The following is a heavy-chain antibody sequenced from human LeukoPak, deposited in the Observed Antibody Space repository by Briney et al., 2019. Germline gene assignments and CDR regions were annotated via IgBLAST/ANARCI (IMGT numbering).Heavy chain of an antibody. D-gene: IGHD3-3*01. CDR3: VRRRTYYDFWSGYPDAFDI. CDR1: GGSISSGGYY. V-gene: IGHV4-31*03. Sequence: KTSETLSLTCTVSGGSISSGGYYWSWIRQHPGKGLEWIGYIYYSGSTYYNPSLKSRVTISVDTSKNQFSLKLSSVTAADTAVYYCVRRRTYYDFWSGYPDAFDIWGQGTMVTVSS. J-gene: IGHJ3*02. CDR2: IYYSGST.